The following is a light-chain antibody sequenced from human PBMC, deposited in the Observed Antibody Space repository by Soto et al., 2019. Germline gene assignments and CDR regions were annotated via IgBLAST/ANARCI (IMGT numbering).Light chain of an antibody. V-gene: IGLV4-60*02. CDR1: SGHSSYI. J-gene: IGLJ3*02. CDR2: LEGSGSY. Sequence: QPVLTQSSSASAYLGSSVKLTCTLSSGHSSYIIAWHQQQPGKAPRYLMKLEGSGSYNKGSGVPDRFSGSSSGADRYLTISNLHFEDEADYYCETWDSNTRVFGGVTKLTVL. CDR3: ETWDSNTRV.